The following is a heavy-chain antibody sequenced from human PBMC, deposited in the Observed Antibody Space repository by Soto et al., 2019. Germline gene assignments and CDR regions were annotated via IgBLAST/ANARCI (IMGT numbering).Heavy chain of an antibody. D-gene: IGHD5-12*01. CDR3: ARVGHIAVEYYFDY. Sequence: QVQLVESGGGVVQPGRSLRLSCAASGFTFSSYGMHWVRQAPGKGLEWVAVIWYDGSNKYYADSVKGRFTISRDNSKNTLYPQMNSLRAEDTAVYYCARVGHIAVEYYFDYWGQGTLVTVSS. V-gene: IGHV3-33*01. J-gene: IGHJ4*02. CDR1: GFTFSSYG. CDR2: IWYDGSNK.